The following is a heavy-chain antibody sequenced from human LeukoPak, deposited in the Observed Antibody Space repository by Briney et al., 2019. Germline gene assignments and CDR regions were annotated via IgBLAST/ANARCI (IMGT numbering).Heavy chain of an antibody. CDR1: EFTFSSYW. D-gene: IGHD5-18*01. Sequence: GGSLRLSCAASEFTFSSYWISWVRQAPGKGLEWVANVKQDGSEKYYVDSVKGRFTISRDNAKNSLYLEMIRLRAEDTAVYYCAKDRERRGFSSGFSLALDVWGQGTMVTVSS. CDR2: VKQDGSEK. V-gene: IGHV3-7*03. CDR3: AKDRERRGFSSGFSLALDV. J-gene: IGHJ3*01.